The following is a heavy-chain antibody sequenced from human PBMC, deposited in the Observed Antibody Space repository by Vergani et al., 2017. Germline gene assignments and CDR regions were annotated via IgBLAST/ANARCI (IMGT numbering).Heavy chain of an antibody. CDR2: ISAYNVNT. Sequence: QVQLVQSGVEVKKPGASVKVSCKASGYTFTSYGISWVRQAPGQGLEWMGWISAYNVNTNYAQKLQGRVTMTTDTSTSTAYMELRSLGSADTAVYYCARSITIFGVGGRPLGYWGQGTLVTVSS. J-gene: IGHJ4*02. V-gene: IGHV1-18*04. CDR3: ARSITIFGVGGRPLGY. D-gene: IGHD3-3*01. CDR1: GYTFTSYG.